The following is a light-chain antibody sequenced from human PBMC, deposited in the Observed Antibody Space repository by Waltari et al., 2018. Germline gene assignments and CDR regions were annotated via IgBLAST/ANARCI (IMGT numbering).Light chain of an antibody. J-gene: IGLJ2*01. CDR3: CSYAGSSTVK. CDR2: ADS. V-gene: IGLV2-23*01. CDR1: SSDVGSYKL. Sequence: QSALTQPASVSGSPGQSITISCTGTSSDVGSYKLVSWYQQHPGKAPRLMIYADSNRPSGCSNRFSGSKSGNTASLTISGLQAEDEAAYYCCSYAGSSTVKFGEGTYLTVL.